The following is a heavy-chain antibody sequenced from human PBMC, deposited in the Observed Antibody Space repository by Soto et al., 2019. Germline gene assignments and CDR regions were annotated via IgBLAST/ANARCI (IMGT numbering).Heavy chain of an antibody. CDR1: GVSISNYY. J-gene: IGHJ4*02. V-gene: IGHV4-59*01. CDR2: IYYSGNT. Sequence: SETLSLTCTVSGVSISNYYWTWIRQPPGQGLELIGYIYYSGNTNYNPSLRSRVSISVDTSNKQFSLRLSSVTAADTAVYFCVREPIGGVLVTPPFDYWGQGTLVTVSS. CDR3: VREPIGGVLVTPPFDY. D-gene: IGHD2-8*02.